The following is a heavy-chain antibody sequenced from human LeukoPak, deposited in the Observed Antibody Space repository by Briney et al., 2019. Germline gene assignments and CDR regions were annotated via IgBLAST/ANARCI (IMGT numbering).Heavy chain of an antibody. CDR3: ARDMGCSGGSCYFATFDY. J-gene: IGHJ4*02. CDR2: INPNSGGT. Sequence: ASVKVSCKASGYTFTGYYMHWVRQAPGQGLEWMGWINPNSGGTNYAQKFQGRVTMTRDTSISTAYMELSRLRSDDTAVYYCARDMGCSGGSCYFATFDYRGQGTLVTVSS. V-gene: IGHV1-2*02. D-gene: IGHD2-15*01. CDR1: GYTFTGYY.